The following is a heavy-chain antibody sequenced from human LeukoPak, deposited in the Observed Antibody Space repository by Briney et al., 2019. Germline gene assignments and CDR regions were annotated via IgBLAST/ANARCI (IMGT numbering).Heavy chain of an antibody. CDR2: INPRDGST. D-gene: IGHD6-13*01. Sequence: ASVKVSCKASGYTFIDYYMHWVRQAPGQGLYWMGIINPRDGSTRYAQKFQGRVTMTRDTSSSTLYMEVRSLRSEDTAVYYCARGSWPYFFDYWGQGTLVTVSS. CDR1: GYTFIDYY. V-gene: IGHV1-46*01. J-gene: IGHJ4*02. CDR3: ARGSWPYFFDY.